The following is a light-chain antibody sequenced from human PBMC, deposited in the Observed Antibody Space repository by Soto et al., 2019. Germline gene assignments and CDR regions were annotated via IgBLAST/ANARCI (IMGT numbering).Light chain of an antibody. Sequence: EIVMTQSRSTLSVSPGERATLSCRARQSFSSNLSWYQQKPGPAPRLLIYGAYTRATGIPARFSGSGSGTEFTLTISRLQSGDFAVYYCHRYNNWPPITFGQGTRLEIK. CDR1: QSFSSN. J-gene: IGKJ5*01. V-gene: IGKV3-15*01. CDR2: GAY. CDR3: HRYNNWPPIT.